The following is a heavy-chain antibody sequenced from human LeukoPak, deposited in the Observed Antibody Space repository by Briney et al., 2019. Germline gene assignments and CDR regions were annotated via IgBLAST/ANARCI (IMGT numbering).Heavy chain of an antibody. CDR2: IIPILGIA. J-gene: IGHJ4*02. CDR3: AVRRPRRDGYNSPFDY. D-gene: IGHD5-24*01. V-gene: IGHV1-69*02. CDR1: GYTFTGYY. Sequence: ASVKVSCKASGYTFTGYYMHWVRQAPGQGLERMGRIIPILGIANYAQKFQGRVTITADKSTSTAYMELSSLRSEDTAVYYCAVRRPRRDGYNSPFDYWGQGTLVTVSS.